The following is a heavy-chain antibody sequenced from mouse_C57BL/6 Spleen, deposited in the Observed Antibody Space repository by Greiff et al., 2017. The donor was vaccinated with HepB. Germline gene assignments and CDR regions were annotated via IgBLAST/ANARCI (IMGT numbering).Heavy chain of an antibody. CDR2: ISYDGSN. CDR1: GYSITSGYY. V-gene: IGHV3-6*01. D-gene: IGHD1-1*01. Sequence: EVQLQESGPGLVKPSQSLSLTCSVTGYSITSGYYWNWIRQFPGNKLEWMGYISYDGSNNYNPSLKNRISITRDTSKNQFFLKLNSVTTEDTATYYCAREEDYYGSSYDFDYWGQGTTLTVSS. CDR3: AREEDYYGSSYDFDY. J-gene: IGHJ2*01.